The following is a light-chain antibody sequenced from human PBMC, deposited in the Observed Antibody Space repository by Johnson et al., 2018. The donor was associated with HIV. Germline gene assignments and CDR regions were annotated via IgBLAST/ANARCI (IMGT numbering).Light chain of an antibody. J-gene: IGLJ1*01. V-gene: IGLV1-51*02. Sequence: QSMLTQPPSVSAAQGHKVTISCSGSSSTIGNKYVSWYQILPGTAPKLLIYKNNQRPSGIPDRFSGSKSGTSATLGITGLQTGDEADYYCGTWDGRLSVYVFGTGTKVTVL. CDR3: GTWDGRLSVYV. CDR1: SSTIGNKY. CDR2: KNN.